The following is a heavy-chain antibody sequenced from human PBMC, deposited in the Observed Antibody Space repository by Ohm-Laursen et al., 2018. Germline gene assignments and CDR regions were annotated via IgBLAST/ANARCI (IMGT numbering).Heavy chain of an antibody. CDR3: ARRGHAFDI. CDR2: IYYSGTT. J-gene: IGHJ3*02. V-gene: IGHV4-59*11. Sequence: PGTLSLTCTVSGAPISTHYWSWIRQPPGKGLEWIGYIYYSGTTNYNPSLKSRVTISLNTSKNQFSLKLSSVTAADRAVYYCARRGHAFDIWGQGTMVTVSS. CDR1: GAPISTHY.